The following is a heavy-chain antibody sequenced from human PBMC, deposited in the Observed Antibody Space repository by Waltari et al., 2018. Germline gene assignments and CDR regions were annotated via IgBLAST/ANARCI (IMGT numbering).Heavy chain of an antibody. J-gene: IGHJ4*02. Sequence: EVQLVESGGGLVKPGESLRLSCVGSGYTFNNAWMSWVRQAPGKGWEWVGRIKREIDGGTAEYVESVKDRFTISRDDSKNTLYLQMNSLKSEDSAVYFCVRESFGNDIWGQGTLVTVSS. V-gene: IGHV3-15*01. CDR3: VRESFGNDI. CDR2: IKREIDGGTA. CDR1: GYTFNNAW. D-gene: IGHD3-10*01.